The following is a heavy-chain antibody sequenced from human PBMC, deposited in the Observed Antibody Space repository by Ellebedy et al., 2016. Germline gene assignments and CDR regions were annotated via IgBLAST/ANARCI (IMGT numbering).Heavy chain of an antibody. CDR1: GFTFSTYW. J-gene: IGHJ4*02. D-gene: IGHD6-19*01. Sequence: GESLKISXVASGFTFSTYWMHWVRQAPGKGLEWVSAISGGSGDNTFYPDSVRGRFTISRDNSKNSLFLQMNSLRAEDTAVYYCTNAIRGSGWYDFDSWGQGTPVTVSS. CDR2: ISGGSGDNT. CDR3: TNAIRGSGWYDFDS. V-gene: IGHV3-23*01.